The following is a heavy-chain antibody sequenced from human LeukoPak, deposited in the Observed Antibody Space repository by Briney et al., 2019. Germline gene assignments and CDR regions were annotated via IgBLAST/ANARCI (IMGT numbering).Heavy chain of an antibody. V-gene: IGHV3-53*01. CDR3: ARGDDSGYYDYFDY. D-gene: IGHD3-22*01. CDR1: GFTVDSNY. Sequence: GGSLRLSCAASGFTVDSNYQSWVRQAPGKGLERVSTIYTGGNTYYAASVKGRFTISRDFSKNTVFLHMNSLRAEDTAMYYCARGDDSGYYDYFDYWGQGALVTVSS. J-gene: IGHJ4*02. CDR2: IYTGGNT.